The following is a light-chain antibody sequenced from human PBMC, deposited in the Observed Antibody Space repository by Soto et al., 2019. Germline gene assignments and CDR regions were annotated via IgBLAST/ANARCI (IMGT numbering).Light chain of an antibody. V-gene: IGLV2-11*01. Sequence: QSALTQPRSVSGSPGQSVTLSCTGSSSDVGGDNYVSWYQQHPGKAPKLLIFDVTKRPPGVPDRFSASKSGNTASPTISGRQAEEDANYYCCSYAGTYPVSFGRGTKLTVL. CDR3: CSYAGTYPVS. CDR1: SSDVGGDNY. J-gene: IGLJ2*01. CDR2: DVT.